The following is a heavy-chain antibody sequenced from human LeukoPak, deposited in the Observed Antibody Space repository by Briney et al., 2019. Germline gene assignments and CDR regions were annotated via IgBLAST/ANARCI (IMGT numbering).Heavy chain of an antibody. CDR3: ARGGRLRYYYYYMDV. CDR2: SIPIFGTA. Sequence: SVKVSCKASGGTFSSYAISWVRQAPGQGLDWMGGSIPIFGTANYAQKFQGRVTISADKSTSTAYMELSSLRSEDTAVYYCARGGRLRYYYYYMDVGGKGTTVSVSS. CDR1: GGTFSSYA. J-gene: IGHJ6*03. V-gene: IGHV1-69*06.